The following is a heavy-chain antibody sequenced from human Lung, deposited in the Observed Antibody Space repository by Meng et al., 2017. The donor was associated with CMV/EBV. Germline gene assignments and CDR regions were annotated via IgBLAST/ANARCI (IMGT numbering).Heavy chain of an antibody. CDR2: IYWNDDK. CDR3: AHRLYCSSGSCYSGSNWFDP. D-gene: IGHD2-15*01. V-gene: IGHV2-5*01. J-gene: IGHJ5*02. Sequence: SGXXLVXPTQTLTLTCTFPGFSLSTSGVGVGWIRQPQGKALEWLALIYWNDDKRYSPSLKSRLTITKETSKKQVVLTMTNMDPVDTATYYCAHRLYCSSGSCYSGSNWFDPXGQGXLVTVSS. CDR1: GFSLSTSGVG.